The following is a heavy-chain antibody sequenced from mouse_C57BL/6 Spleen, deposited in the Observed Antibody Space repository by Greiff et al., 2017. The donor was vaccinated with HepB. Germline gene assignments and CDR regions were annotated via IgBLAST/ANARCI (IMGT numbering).Heavy chain of an antibody. V-gene: IGHV1-64*01. J-gene: IGHJ4*01. D-gene: IGHD2-1*01. CDR1: GYTFTSYW. CDR2: IHPNSGST. CDR3: ARSDGKYAMDY. Sequence: QVQLQQPGAELVKPGASVKLSCKASGYTFTSYWMHWVKQRPGQGLEWIGMIHPNSGSTNYNEKFKSKATLTVDKSSSTAYMQLSSLTSEDSAVYYCARSDGKYAMDYWGQGTSVTVSS.